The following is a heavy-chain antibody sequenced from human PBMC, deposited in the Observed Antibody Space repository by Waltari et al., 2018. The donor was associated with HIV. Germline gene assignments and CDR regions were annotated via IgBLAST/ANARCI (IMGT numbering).Heavy chain of an antibody. D-gene: IGHD3-10*01. CDR3: ARDQRSMASFDY. Sequence: EVQLVESGGGLVQPGGSLSLSGAASGFTFGNYWMTWVRQTPGKGLEWVANIKQDESERYYVDSVKGRFTISRDNAKNSLYLQMNSLTAEDTAVYYCARDQRSMASFDYWGQGTLVTVSS. V-gene: IGHV3-7*01. CDR1: GFTFGNYW. J-gene: IGHJ4*02. CDR2: IKQDESER.